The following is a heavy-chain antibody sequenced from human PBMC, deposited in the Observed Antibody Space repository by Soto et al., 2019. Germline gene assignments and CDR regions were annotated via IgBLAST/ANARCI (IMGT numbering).Heavy chain of an antibody. V-gene: IGHV3-30-3*01. CDR1: GFTFSSYA. CDR3: ARGRSIAAAGPFDY. CDR2: ISYDGSNK. Sequence: SLRLSCAASGFTFSSYAMHWVRQAPGKGLEWVAVISYDGSNKYYADSVKGRFTISRDNSKNTLYLQMNSLRAEDTAVYYCARGRSIAAAGPFDYWGQGTLVTVSS. D-gene: IGHD6-13*01. J-gene: IGHJ4*02.